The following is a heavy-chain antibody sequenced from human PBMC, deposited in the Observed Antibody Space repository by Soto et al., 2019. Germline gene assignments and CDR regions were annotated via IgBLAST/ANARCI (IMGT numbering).Heavy chain of an antibody. CDR2: MDPRNSYT. CDR1: GYSFTSYL. J-gene: IGHJ5*02. D-gene: IGHD3-22*01. V-gene: IGHV5-10-1*04. Sequence: PGESLKISCQGSGYSFTSYLITWVRQMPGKSLEWMGRMDPRNSYTNYSPSFRGQVTMSSDKSITTAYLQCTSLPASDTAMYYCMIRRSHDCLDPWGPAHILSVSS. CDR3: MIRRSHDCLDP.